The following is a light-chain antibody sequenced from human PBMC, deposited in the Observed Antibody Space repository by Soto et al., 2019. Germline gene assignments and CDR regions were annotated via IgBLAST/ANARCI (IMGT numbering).Light chain of an antibody. J-gene: IGKJ4*01. CDR3: QQRSSWPLT. CDR2: DVA. V-gene: IGKV3-11*01. CDR1: QSISGY. Sequence: PGERATLSCRASQSISGYVAWYQQKPGQAPRLLIYDVANRAVGIPVRFSGSGSGTDFTLTISSLEPEDFAVYYCQQRSSWPLTFGGGTRVE.